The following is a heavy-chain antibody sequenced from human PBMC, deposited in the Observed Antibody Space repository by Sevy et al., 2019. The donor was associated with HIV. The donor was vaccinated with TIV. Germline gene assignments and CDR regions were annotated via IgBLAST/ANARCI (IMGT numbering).Heavy chain of an antibody. Sequence: GGSLRLSCAASGFIFDEYAMHWVRQAPGKGLEWVSGVDWDSGSIVYADTVKGRFTISRDNAKNSLYLQMNSMRPEDKAFYYCVREPQKELWIREYFDSWGQGILVTVSS. D-gene: IGHD3-16*01. J-gene: IGHJ4*02. CDR3: VREPQKELWIREYFDS. CDR1: GFIFDEYA. V-gene: IGHV3-9*01. CDR2: VDWDSGSI.